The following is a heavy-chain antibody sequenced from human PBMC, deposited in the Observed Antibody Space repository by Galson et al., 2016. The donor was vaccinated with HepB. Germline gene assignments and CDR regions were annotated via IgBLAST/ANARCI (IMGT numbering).Heavy chain of an antibody. Sequence: SLRLSCAASGFTFSNYGMHWVRQAPGKGLEWVAADSMDGRRKFYADSVKGRSTISRDNSNSMLFLQMSSLRADDTAVYYCARSHEYCPPVGCSVDYWGQGTLVSVSS. CDR2: DSMDGRRK. J-gene: IGHJ4*02. CDR3: ARSHEYCPPVGCSVDY. CDR1: GFTFSNYG. V-gene: IGHV3-30*03. D-gene: IGHD2/OR15-2a*01.